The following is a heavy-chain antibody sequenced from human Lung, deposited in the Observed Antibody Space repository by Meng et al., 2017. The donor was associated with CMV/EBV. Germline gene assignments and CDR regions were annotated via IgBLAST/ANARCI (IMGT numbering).Heavy chain of an antibody. CDR1: GFTFSNAW. CDR2: IKSKTDGETA. V-gene: IGHV3-15*01. J-gene: IGHJ4*02. D-gene: IGHD1-1*01. CDR3: IWNDLGDY. Sequence: EVRLVESGGDSVKPGGSLRLSCAGSGFTFSNAWMSWVRQAPGKGLEWVGRIKSKTDGETADYNAPVKGRFTISRDDSKNTLYLQMNSLKTEDTAIYYCIWNDLGDYWGQGTLVTVSS.